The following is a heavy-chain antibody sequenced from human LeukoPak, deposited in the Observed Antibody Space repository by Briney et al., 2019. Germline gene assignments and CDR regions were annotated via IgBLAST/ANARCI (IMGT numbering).Heavy chain of an antibody. CDR1: GFTFSSYA. J-gene: IGHJ4*02. Sequence: PGRSLRLSCAASGFTFSSYAMHWVRQAPGKGLEWVAVISYDGSNKYYADSMKGRFTISRDNSKNTLYLQMNSLRAEDTAVYYCARGGTYSSSWSHGWGQGTLVTVSS. V-gene: IGHV3-30*04. CDR2: ISYDGSNK. CDR3: ARGGTYSSSWSHG. D-gene: IGHD6-13*01.